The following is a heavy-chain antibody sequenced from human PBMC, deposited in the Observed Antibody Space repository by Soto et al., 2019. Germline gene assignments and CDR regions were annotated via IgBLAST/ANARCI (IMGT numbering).Heavy chain of an antibody. CDR2: IHYSGST. Sequence: TLSLTCTVSGGSISNGGYYWNWVREHPGKGLEWIGYIHYSGSTWYNPSLESRVTISVDTSKDQFSLKLRSVTAADTAVYYCARVRGSGSYAAYYFDSWGQGTLVTVSS. CDR3: ARVRGSGSYAAYYFDS. V-gene: IGHV4-31*03. J-gene: IGHJ4*01. D-gene: IGHD3-10*01. CDR1: GGSISNGGYY.